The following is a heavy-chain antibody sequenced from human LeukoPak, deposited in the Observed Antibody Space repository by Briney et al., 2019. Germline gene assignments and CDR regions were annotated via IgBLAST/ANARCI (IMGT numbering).Heavy chain of an antibody. J-gene: IGHJ4*02. Sequence: PGRSLRLSCAASGFTFSSYAMHWVRQAPGKGLEWVAVISYDGSNKYYADSVKGRFTISRDNSKNTLYLQMNSLRAEDTAVYYCASPPSNSEYSCGFDYWGQGTLVTVSS. CDR3: ASPPSNSEYSCGFDY. D-gene: IGHD6-19*01. CDR1: GFTFSSYA. V-gene: IGHV3-30*04. CDR2: ISYDGSNK.